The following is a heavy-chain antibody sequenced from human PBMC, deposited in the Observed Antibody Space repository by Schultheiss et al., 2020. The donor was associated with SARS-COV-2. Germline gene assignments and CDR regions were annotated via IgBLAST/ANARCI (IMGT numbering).Heavy chain of an antibody. CDR3: ASLRCSSTSCYTGVLYFDY. Sequence: LSLTCTVSGGSISSYYWSWIRQPPGKGLEWIGYIYYSGSTNYNPSLKSRVTISVDTSKNQFSLKLSSVTAADTAVYYCASLRCSSTSCYTGVLYFDYWGQGTLVTVAS. CDR2: IYYSGST. V-gene: IGHV4-59*12. J-gene: IGHJ4*02. CDR1: GGSISSYY. D-gene: IGHD2-2*02.